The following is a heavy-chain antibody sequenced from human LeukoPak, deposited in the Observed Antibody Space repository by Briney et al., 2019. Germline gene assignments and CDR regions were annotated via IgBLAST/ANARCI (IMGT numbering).Heavy chain of an antibody. CDR3: ARVGDYVG. D-gene: IGHD4-17*01. CDR1: GYTFTAYY. V-gene: IGHV1-2*02. J-gene: IGHJ4*02. CDR2: INPNSGGT. Sequence: ASVKVSCKASGYTFTAYYMHWVRQAPGQGLEWMGWINPNSGGTNYAQKFQGRVTMTRDTSTSTVYMELSSLRPEDTAVYYCARVGDYVGWGQGTLVTVSS.